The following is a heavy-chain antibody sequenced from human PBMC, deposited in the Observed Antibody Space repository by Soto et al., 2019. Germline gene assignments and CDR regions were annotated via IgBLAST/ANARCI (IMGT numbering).Heavy chain of an antibody. Sequence: QVQLVQSGAEVKKPGASVKVSCKVSGYTLTELSMHWVRQAPGKGLEWMGGFDPEDGETIYAQKFQGRGTMNEDTSTDTAYMELSSLRSEDTAVYYCATDRSLGGGYYRDAFDIWGKGTMVTVSS. CDR3: ATDRSLGGGYYRDAFDI. V-gene: IGHV1-24*01. CDR2: FDPEDGET. D-gene: IGHD3-22*01. CDR1: GYTLTELS. J-gene: IGHJ3*02.